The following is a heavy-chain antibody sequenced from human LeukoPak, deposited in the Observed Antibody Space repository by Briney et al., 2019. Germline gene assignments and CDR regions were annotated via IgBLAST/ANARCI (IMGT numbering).Heavy chain of an antibody. V-gene: IGHV3-48*03. CDR1: GFTFSRYE. CDR2: ISSSGSTI. CDR3: AQSSRFRGWMIDY. J-gene: IGHJ4*02. D-gene: IGHD3-22*01. Sequence: GGSLRLSCAASGFTFSRYEMNWVRRAPGKGLEWVSYISSSGSTIYYADSVKGRFTISRDNAKNSLYLQMNSLRAEDTAVYYCAQSSRFRGWMIDYWGQGTLVTVSS.